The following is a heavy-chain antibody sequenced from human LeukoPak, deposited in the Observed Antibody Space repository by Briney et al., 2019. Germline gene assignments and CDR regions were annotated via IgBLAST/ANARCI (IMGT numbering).Heavy chain of an antibody. J-gene: IGHJ6*02. CDR2: INQDGSEK. Sequence: PGGSLRLSCAASGFTFSSYWMSWVRQAPGKGLEWVANINQDGSEKYYVDSVKGRFTISRDNAKNSPYLQMNSLRAEDRAVYYCARDSPNYSGMDVWGQGTTVTVSS. V-gene: IGHV3-7*05. CDR3: ARDSPNYSGMDV. CDR1: GFTFSSYW.